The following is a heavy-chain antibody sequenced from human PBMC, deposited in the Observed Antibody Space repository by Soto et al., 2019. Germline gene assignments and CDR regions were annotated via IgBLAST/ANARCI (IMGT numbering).Heavy chain of an antibody. CDR1: GYTFTSYG. J-gene: IGHJ5*02. Sequence: QVQLVQSGAEVKKPGASVKVSCKASGYTFTSYGISWVRQAPGQGLEWMGWINAYNGNTNYAQKLQGRDTMTTDTPTSTADMEVRSLGSDDPAVYYRPRVRPQFDPWGQGTLVTVSS. V-gene: IGHV1-18*01. CDR3: PRVRPQFDP. CDR2: INAYNGNT.